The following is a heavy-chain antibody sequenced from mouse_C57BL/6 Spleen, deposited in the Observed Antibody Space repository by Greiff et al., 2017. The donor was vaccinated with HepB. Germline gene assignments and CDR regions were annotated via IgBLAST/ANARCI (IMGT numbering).Heavy chain of an antibody. CDR3: ARSGNYGNYVVAYYAMDY. CDR2: INPNYGTT. Sequence: EVQVVESGPELVKPGASVKISCKASGYSFTDYNMNWVKQSNGKSLEWIGVINPNYGTTSYNQKFKGKATLTVDQSSSTAYMQLNSLTSEDSAVYYCARSGNYGNYVVAYYAMDYWGQGTSVTVSS. CDR1: GYSFTDYN. D-gene: IGHD2-1*01. J-gene: IGHJ4*01. V-gene: IGHV1-39*01.